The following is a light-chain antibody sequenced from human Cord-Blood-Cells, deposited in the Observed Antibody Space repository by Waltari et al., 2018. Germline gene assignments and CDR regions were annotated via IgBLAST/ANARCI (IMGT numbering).Light chain of an antibody. CDR1: QSISSW. CDR3: QQYNSYPGT. J-gene: IGKJ2*02. V-gene: IGKV1-5*03. CDR2: KAS. Sequence: DIHMTQSPSTLSASVGDSVTITCRASQSISSWSAWYQQKPGKAPKLLSYKASSLESGVPSRFSGSGSGTEFTLTISSLQPDDFATYYCQQYNSYPGTFGQGTKLEIK.